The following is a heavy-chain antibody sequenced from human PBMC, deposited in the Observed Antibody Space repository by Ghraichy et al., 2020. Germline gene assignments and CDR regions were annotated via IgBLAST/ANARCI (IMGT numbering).Heavy chain of an antibody. CDR2: IYYSGST. CDR3: ARHATGYCSGGSCYLDRFDP. D-gene: IGHD2-15*01. CDR1: GGSISSSSYY. J-gene: IGHJ5*02. V-gene: IGHV4-39*01. Sequence: SETMSLTCTVSGGSISSSSYYWGWIRQPPGKGLEWIGSIYYSGSTYYNPSLKSRVTISVDTSKNQFSLKLSSVTAADTAVYYCARHATGYCSGGSCYLDRFDPWGQGTLVTVSS.